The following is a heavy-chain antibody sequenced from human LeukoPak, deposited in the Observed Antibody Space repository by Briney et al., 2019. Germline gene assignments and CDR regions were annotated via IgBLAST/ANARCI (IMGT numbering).Heavy chain of an antibody. D-gene: IGHD7-27*01. CDR1: GYTFTRYH. CDR3: ARTLGSHDAFDI. CDR2: INPSTTTT. J-gene: IGHJ3*02. V-gene: IGHV1-46*01. Sequence: ASVKVSCKASGYTFTRYHIHWVRQAPGQVLEWMGIINPSTTTTTYAQKFQGRVTMTRDTSTSTVFMELSSLRSEDTAAYYCARTLGSHDAFDIWGQGTMVTVSS.